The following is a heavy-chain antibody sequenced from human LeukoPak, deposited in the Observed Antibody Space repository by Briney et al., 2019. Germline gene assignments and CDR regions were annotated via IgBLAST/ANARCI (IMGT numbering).Heavy chain of an antibody. V-gene: IGHV3-7*01. Sequence: GGSLRLSCAASGFIFSNYWMTWVRQAPGKGLDWVANIKQDGSEIYYVDSVKGRFTISRDNAKNSLYPQMNSLRAEDTAVYYCARAPFYDILTGLYYYYGMDVWGQGTTVTVSS. CDR3: ARAPFYDILTGLYYYYGMDV. D-gene: IGHD3-9*01. CDR1: GFIFSNYW. CDR2: IKQDGSEI. J-gene: IGHJ6*02.